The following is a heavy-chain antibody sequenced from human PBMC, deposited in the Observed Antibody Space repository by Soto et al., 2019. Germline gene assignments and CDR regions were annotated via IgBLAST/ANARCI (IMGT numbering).Heavy chain of an antibody. J-gene: IGHJ4*02. D-gene: IGHD2-15*01. V-gene: IGHV3-7*02. CDR2: IKQDVSEK. Sequence: GGSLKLSCAASGFPFSRYWMNWVRQAPGKGLEWVANIKQDVSEKYYMDSVKGRFTISRDNAKKSLYLQMNSLRVEDTAVYYCASAYCSGGTCYDYWGLGTLVTVSS. CDR1: GFPFSRYW. CDR3: ASAYCSGGTCYDY.